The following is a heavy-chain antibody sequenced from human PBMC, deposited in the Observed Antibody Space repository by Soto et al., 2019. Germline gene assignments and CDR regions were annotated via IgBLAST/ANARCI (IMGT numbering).Heavy chain of an antibody. CDR3: ARTYVPGIAGFDP. CDR1: GFTFSNYF. D-gene: IGHD1-1*01. J-gene: IGHJ5*02. V-gene: IGHV3-74*01. Sequence: GGSLRLSCAASGFTFSNYFMHWVRQVPGEGLVWVSRMSGDGKTISYADSVKGRFTISRDNAKNTLYLQMNSLRVEVTAVYYCARTYVPGIAGFDPWGQGTLVTVSS. CDR2: MSGDGKTI.